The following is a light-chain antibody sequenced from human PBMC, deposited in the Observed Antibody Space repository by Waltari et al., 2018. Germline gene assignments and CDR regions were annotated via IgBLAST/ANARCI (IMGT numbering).Light chain of an antibody. CDR3: QQSYSLPVT. J-gene: IGKJ2*01. Sequence: DIQMPQSPFALSASVGDRVTITCRASQSISIYLNWYQQKPGKAPKFLIYAASSLQSGVPSRFSGSGSGTDFTLTINSLQPEDFATYYCQQSYSLPVTFGQGTKLEI. CDR1: QSISIY. CDR2: AAS. V-gene: IGKV1-39*01.